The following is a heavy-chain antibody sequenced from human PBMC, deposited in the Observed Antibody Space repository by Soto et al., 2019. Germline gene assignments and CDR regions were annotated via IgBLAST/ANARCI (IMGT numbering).Heavy chain of an antibody. Sequence: PGGSLRLSCAASGFTFSSYGMHWVRQAPGKGLEWVAVISYDGSNKYYADSVKGRFTISRDNSKNTLYLQMNSLRAEDTVVYYCAKDGPLKYYYDSSGLDWGQGTLVTVSS. CDR2: ISYDGSNK. J-gene: IGHJ4*02. CDR1: GFTFSSYG. D-gene: IGHD3-22*01. CDR3: AKDGPLKYYYDSSGLD. V-gene: IGHV3-30*18.